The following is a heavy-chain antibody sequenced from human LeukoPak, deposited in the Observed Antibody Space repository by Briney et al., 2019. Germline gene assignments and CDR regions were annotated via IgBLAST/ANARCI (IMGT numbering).Heavy chain of an antibody. CDR2: ISGSGGSA. CDR1: GFTLSSYA. Sequence: GGSLRLSCAASGFTLSSYAMSWVRQAPGKGLEWVTAISGSGGSAYYADSVKGRFTISRDNSKNTLYLQMNSLRAEDTAVYHCVNLIRDRHYGMDVWGQGTTVTVS. V-gene: IGHV3-23*01. CDR3: VNLIRDRHYGMDV. D-gene: IGHD3-10*01. J-gene: IGHJ6*02.